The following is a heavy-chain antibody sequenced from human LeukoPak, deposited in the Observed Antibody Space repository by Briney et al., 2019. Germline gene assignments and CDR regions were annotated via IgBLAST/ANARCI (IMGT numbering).Heavy chain of an antibody. J-gene: IGHJ4*02. CDR2: INPSGGST. CDR3: AVVDTRYYFDY. Sequence: GASVKVSCKAPGYTFTSYYMHWVRQAPGQGLEWMGIINPSGGSTSYAQKFQGRVTMTRDMSTSTVYMELSSLRSEDTAVYYCAVVDTRYYFDYWGQGTLVTVSS. V-gene: IGHV1-46*03. D-gene: IGHD5-18*01. CDR1: GYTFTSYY.